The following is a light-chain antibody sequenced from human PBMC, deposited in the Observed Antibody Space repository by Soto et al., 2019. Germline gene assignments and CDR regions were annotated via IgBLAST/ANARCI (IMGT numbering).Light chain of an antibody. Sequence: QSALTQPASVSGSPGQSITNSCTGTSSDVGSYNLVSWYQQHPGKAPKLMIYEGSKRPSGVSNRFSGSKSGNTASLTISGLQAEDEADYYCCSYAGTPYVFGTGTKLTVL. CDR3: CSYAGTPYV. J-gene: IGLJ1*01. CDR1: SSDVGSYNL. CDR2: EGS. V-gene: IGLV2-23*01.